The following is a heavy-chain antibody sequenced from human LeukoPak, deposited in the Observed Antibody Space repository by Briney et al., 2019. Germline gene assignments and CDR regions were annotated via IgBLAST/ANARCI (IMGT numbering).Heavy chain of an antibody. CDR3: ATDYYANNWFDP. Sequence: ASVKVSCKVSGYTFTDYYMHWVQQAPGKGLEWMGLVDPEDGETIYAEKFQGRVTITAYTSTDTAYMELSSLRSEDTAVYYCATDYYANNWFDPWGQGTLVTVSS. J-gene: IGHJ5*02. D-gene: IGHD3-10*01. CDR1: GYTFTDYY. CDR2: VDPEDGET. V-gene: IGHV1-69-2*01.